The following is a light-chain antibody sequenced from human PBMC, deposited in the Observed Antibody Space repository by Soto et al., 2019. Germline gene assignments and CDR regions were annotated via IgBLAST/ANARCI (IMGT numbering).Light chain of an antibody. CDR2: GAS. J-gene: IGKJ1*01. CDR3: QQYNTWPRT. CDR1: QSVSVN. V-gene: IGKV3-15*01. Sequence: EVVMTQYPATLSVSPGGRATLSCRASQSVSVNLAWYLQRPGQAPKLLIYGASTRATVIPARFSGSGSGTDFTLSISSLQSEDSAVYYCQQYNTWPRTFGQGTKVEIK.